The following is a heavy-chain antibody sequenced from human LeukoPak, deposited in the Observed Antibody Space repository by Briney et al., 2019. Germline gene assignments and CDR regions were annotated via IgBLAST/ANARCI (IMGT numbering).Heavy chain of an antibody. CDR1: GFTFSSYG. CDR3: AKMEDRYCSSTSCYGPFDY. D-gene: IGHD2-2*01. J-gene: IGHJ4*02. CDR2: IWYDGSNK. V-gene: IGHV3-33*06. Sequence: GGSLRLSCAASGFTFSSYGMHWVRQAPGKGLEWVAVIWYDGSNKYYADSVKGRFTISRDNSKNTLYLQMNSLRAEDTAVYYCAKMEDRYCSSTSCYGPFDYWGQGTLVTVSS.